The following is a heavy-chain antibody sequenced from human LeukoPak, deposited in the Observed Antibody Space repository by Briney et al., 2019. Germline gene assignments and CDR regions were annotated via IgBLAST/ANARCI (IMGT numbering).Heavy chain of an antibody. Sequence: GASVKVSCKASGYTLTSYYMHWVRQAPGQGLEWMGIINPSGGSTSYAQKFQGRVTMTRDTSTSTVYMELSSLRSEDTAVYYCARESNYYDSSGYSDYWGQGTLVTVSS. D-gene: IGHD3-22*01. V-gene: IGHV1-46*01. CDR3: ARESNYYDSSGYSDY. CDR1: GYTLTSYY. J-gene: IGHJ4*02. CDR2: INPSGGST.